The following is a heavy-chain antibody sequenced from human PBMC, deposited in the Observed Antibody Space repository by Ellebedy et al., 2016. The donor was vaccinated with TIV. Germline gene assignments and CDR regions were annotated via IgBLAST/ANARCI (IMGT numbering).Heavy chain of an antibody. V-gene: IGHV4-59*01. Sequence: MPSETLSLTCTVSGGSISSYYWSWIRQPPGKGLEWIGYIYYSGSTNYNPSLKSRVTISVDTSKNQFSLKLSSVTAADTAVYYCVRDGYSRDIGYYGMDVWGQGTTVTVSS. J-gene: IGHJ6*02. CDR2: IYYSGST. CDR1: GGSISSYY. CDR3: VRDGYSRDIGYYGMDV. D-gene: IGHD5-24*01.